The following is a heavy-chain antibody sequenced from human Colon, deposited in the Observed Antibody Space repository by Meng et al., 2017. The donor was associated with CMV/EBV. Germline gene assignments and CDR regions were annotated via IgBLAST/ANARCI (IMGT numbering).Heavy chain of an antibody. D-gene: IGHD3-3*01. V-gene: IGHV3-43*01. CDR1: GFPFEDYT. CDR3: ARDSSYSTFWSGQRGLDF. Sequence: GESLKISCAASGFPFEDYTMHWVRLVPGKGLEWVSLIRGDGDRIYYGDFEQGRFTVSRDNKKSALYLQMDSLRPEDTAVYYCARDSSYSTFWSGQRGLDFWGQGTVVTVSS. J-gene: IGHJ4*02. CDR2: IRGDGDRI.